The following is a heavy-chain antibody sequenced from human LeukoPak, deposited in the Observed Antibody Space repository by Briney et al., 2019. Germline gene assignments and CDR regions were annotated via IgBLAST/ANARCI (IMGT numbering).Heavy chain of an antibody. CDR1: AGSVSTIDYY. V-gene: IGHV4-39*07. D-gene: IGHD6-13*01. CDR2: LSYTGGP. J-gene: IGHJ6*03. CDR3: AREGHSSPSYYYYYYMDV. Sequence: SETLSLTCIVSAGSVSTIDYYWAWIRLPPGKGLEWIGSLSYTGGPFYNASLKGRATISVDHSKNQFFLSLTSVTAADSAVYYCAREGHSSPSYYYYYYMDVWGKGTTVTVSS.